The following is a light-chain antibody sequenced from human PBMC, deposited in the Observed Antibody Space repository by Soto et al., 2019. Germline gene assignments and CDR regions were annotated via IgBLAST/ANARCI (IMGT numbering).Light chain of an antibody. J-gene: IGKJ4*01. CDR1: QGISNY. Sequence: DIQMTQSPSSLSASVGDRVIITCRASQGISNYLAWYQQKPGKVPKLLIYAASTLQSGVPSRFSGSGSGTDFTLTISSLQPEDVASYYCQNYNGAPFTFGGGTNVEIK. CDR3: QNYNGAPFT. CDR2: AAS. V-gene: IGKV1-27*01.